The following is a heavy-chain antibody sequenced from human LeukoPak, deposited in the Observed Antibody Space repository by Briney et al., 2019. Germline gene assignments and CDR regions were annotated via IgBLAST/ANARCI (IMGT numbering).Heavy chain of an antibody. CDR1: GYTFTSFG. Sequence: ASVKVSCKASGYTFTSFGISWVRQAAGQGLGWKGWISALNGKTNYAQKLQGRVTLTTDTSTSTAYMELRSLRSDDTAVYYCASAYYYDSSGLGSFDIWGQGTMVTVSS. J-gene: IGHJ3*02. D-gene: IGHD3-22*01. V-gene: IGHV1-18*01. CDR3: ASAYYYDSSGLGSFDI. CDR2: ISALNGKT.